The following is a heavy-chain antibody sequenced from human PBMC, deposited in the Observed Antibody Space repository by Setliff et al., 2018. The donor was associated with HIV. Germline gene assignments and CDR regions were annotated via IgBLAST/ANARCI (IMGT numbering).Heavy chain of an antibody. CDR2: SIPLFGTT. Sequence: SVKVSCKASGDTFNNCAVTWVRQAPGQGLEWMGGSIPLFGTTNYAQKFQGRVTLTTDELMKTAYMELSSLRSEDTAVYYCARARLQGIVTAVGPRDNCLDPWGQGTRVTVSS. CDR1: GDTFNNCA. CDR3: ARARLQGIVTAVGPRDNCLDP. D-gene: IGHD1-26*01. V-gene: IGHV1-69*05. J-gene: IGHJ5*02.